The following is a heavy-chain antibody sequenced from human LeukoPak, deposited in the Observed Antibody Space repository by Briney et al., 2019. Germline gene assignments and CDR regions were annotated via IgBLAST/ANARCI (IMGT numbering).Heavy chain of an antibody. CDR1: GGSISSGSYY. CDR3: ARDRGYGLGY. J-gene: IGHJ4*02. CDR2: IYTSGST. V-gene: IGHV4-61*02. Sequence: SETLCLTCTVSGGSISSGSYYGSWIRQPAGKGLEWIGRIYTSGSTNYNPSLKSRVTISVDTSKNQFSLKLSSVTAADTAVYYCARDRGYGLGYWGQGTLVTVPS. D-gene: IGHD4-17*01.